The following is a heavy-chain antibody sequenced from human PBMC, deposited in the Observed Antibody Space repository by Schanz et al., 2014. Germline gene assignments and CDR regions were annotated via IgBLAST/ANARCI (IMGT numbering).Heavy chain of an antibody. V-gene: IGHV3-23*04. D-gene: IGHD3-3*01. J-gene: IGHJ4*02. CDR3: AKDVDFWSGYYLDY. CDR2: ISGSGGST. Sequence: EVQLVESGGGLVKPGGSLRLSCAASGFTFSSYAMSWVRQAPGKGLEWVSAISGSGGSTYYADSVKGRFIISRDNSKNNSKNTLYVQMNSLRAEDTAVYYCAKDVDFWSGYYLDYWGQGTLVTVSS. CDR1: GFTFSSYA.